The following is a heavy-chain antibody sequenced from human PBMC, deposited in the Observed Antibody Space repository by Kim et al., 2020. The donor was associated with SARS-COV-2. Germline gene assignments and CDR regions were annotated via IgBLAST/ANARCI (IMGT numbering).Heavy chain of an antibody. V-gene: IGHV3-23*01. CDR2: ISTSGGST. J-gene: IGHJ4*02. CDR1: GFTFSRHA. D-gene: IGHD5-12*01. Sequence: GGSLRLSCAVSGFTFSRHAMSWVRQAPGKGLEWVSGISTSGGSTYYADSVKGRFTISRDNSKNTLYLQMNSLRAEDTAVYYCAKDIRTDIVVTTLDYWGQGTLVTVSS. CDR3: AKDIRTDIVVTTLDY.